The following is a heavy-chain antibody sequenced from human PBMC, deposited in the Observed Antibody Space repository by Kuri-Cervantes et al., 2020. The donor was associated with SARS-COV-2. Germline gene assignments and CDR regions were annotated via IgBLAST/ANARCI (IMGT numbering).Heavy chain of an antibody. J-gene: IGHJ6*02. Sequence: GSLRLSCTVSGGSISSYDWSWIRQPPGKGLEWIGYMYYSGSTNYNPSLKSRVTISVDTSKNQFSLKLRSVTAADTAVYYCARGGGYSGYAGYYYGMDVWGQGTTVTVSS. V-gene: IGHV4-59*01. D-gene: IGHD5-12*01. CDR1: GGSISSYD. CDR2: MYYSGST. CDR3: ARGGGYSGYAGYYYGMDV.